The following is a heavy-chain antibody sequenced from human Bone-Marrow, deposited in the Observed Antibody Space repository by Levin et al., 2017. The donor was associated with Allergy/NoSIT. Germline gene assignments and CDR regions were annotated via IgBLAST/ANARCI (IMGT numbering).Heavy chain of an antibody. CDR2: IYWDEET. V-gene: IGHV2-5*02. Sequence: SGPTLVKPTQTLTLTCTFSGFSLSATGVGVGWIRQAPGRAPEWLAVIYWDEETRYSPSLKGRLTITRDASKGHVVLTMTNLDPADTATYYCGRAGIVIFGVPQGAFDVWGQGTSVTVSS. J-gene: IGHJ3*01. CDR1: GFSLSATGVG. CDR3: GRAGIVIFGVPQGAFDV. D-gene: IGHD3/OR15-3a*01.